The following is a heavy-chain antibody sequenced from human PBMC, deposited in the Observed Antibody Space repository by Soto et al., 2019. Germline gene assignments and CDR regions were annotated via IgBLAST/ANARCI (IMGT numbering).Heavy chain of an antibody. CDR3: GHRRESYDYSGLDV. CDR2: IYWNDDK. Sequence: ESGPTLVNPTQTLTLTCTFSGFSLTTIGLGVGWIRQPPGKALEWLAVIYWNDDKRYNPSLRSRLAITKDTSKNQVVLTMTNMDPVDTATYYCGHRRESYDYSGLDVWGQGTTVTVS. D-gene: IGHD3-16*01. CDR1: GFSLTTIGLG. J-gene: IGHJ6*02. V-gene: IGHV2-5*01.